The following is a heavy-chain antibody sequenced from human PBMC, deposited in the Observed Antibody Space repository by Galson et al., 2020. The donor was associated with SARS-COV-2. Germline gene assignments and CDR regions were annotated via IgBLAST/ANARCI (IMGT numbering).Heavy chain of an antibody. CDR2: ISHSGGT. J-gene: IGHJ3*02. Sequence: SETLSLTCAVSGTSISSGSYSWSWIRQPPGKGLEWIGYISHSGGTYYNPSLKSRVTISGDRSKNQFSLRLSSVTAADTAVYYCARLHYGEYAPEAFDMWGPGTRVTVAS. V-gene: IGHV4-30-2*01. D-gene: IGHD4-17*01. CDR1: GTSISSGSYS. CDR3: ARLHYGEYAPEAFDM.